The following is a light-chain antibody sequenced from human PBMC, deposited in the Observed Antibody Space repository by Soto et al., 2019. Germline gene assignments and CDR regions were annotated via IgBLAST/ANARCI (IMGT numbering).Light chain of an antibody. Sequence: KLLTQSPGTLSLSPGERATLFCGASQSLSSSLAWYQLKDGQVPRLLIYGASTRAADVPARFSGGGSGTEFTLTISSLQSEDFAEYHCQQYNNWPQTFGQGTKVDIK. CDR3: QQYNNWPQT. V-gene: IGKV3-15*01. CDR2: GAS. J-gene: IGKJ1*01. CDR1: QSLSSS.